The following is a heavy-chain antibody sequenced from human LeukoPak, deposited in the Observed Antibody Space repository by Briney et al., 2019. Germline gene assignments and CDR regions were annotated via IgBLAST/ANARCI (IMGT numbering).Heavy chain of an antibody. Sequence: QPGGSLRLSCAASGFTFSSYAMSWVRQAPGKGLEWVSAIGGNGGSTYYADSVKGRFTISRDNSKSTLYLQMNSLRAEDTAVYYCAKASSSWPPRYFYYYMDVWGKGTSVTVSS. CDR2: IGGNGGST. CDR3: AKASSSWPPRYFYYYMDV. CDR1: GFTFSSYA. D-gene: IGHD6-13*01. V-gene: IGHV3-23*01. J-gene: IGHJ6*03.